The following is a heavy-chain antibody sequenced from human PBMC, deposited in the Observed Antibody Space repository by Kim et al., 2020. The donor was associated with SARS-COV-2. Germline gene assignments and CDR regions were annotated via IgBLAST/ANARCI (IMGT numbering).Heavy chain of an antibody. V-gene: IGHV5-10-1*01. J-gene: IGHJ4*02. D-gene: IGHD2-15*01. CDR2: IDPSDSYT. CDR1: GYSFTSYW. Sequence: GESLKISCKGSGYSFTSYWISWVRQMPGKGLEWMGRIDPSDSYTNYSPSFQGHVTISADKSISTAYLQWSSLKASDTAMYYCAETNSVCSGGSCTDYWGQGTLVTVSS. CDR3: AETNSVCSGGSCTDY.